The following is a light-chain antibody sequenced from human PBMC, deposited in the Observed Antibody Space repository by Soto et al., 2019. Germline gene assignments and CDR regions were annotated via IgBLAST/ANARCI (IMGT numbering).Light chain of an antibody. Sequence: QSVLTQPPSVSGAPGQRVTISCTATRSNILSDYGVHWYRQVPGTAPKLLIFGNSNRPSGVPDRFSGSNSGTSASLARTGLQTEYEADYYCQSYDRSLSGYVCGTGTQLTVL. J-gene: IGLJ1*01. V-gene: IGLV1-40*01. CDR2: GNS. CDR1: RSNILSDYG. CDR3: QSYDRSLSGYV.